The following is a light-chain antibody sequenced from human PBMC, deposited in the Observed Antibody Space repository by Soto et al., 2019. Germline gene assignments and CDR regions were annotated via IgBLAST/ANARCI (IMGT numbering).Light chain of an antibody. CDR1: QSISGY. Sequence: DIQMTQSPSSLSASVGDKVTVTCRASQSISGYLNWYQQKPGQAPKLLVYLASNLQSGVPLRFSGSGSGTDFTLTISDLQPEDFATYYCQQSYSTPRTFGQGTRVEI. CDR2: LAS. CDR3: QQSYSTPRT. J-gene: IGKJ1*01. V-gene: IGKV1-39*01.